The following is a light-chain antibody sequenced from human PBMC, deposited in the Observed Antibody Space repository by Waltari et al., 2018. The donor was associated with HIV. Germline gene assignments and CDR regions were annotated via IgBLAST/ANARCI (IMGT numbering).Light chain of an antibody. J-gene: IGLJ3*02. CDR1: NIGFKS. CDR3: QVWEINSDHPWV. CDR2: FDS. Sequence: SYVLTQPPSVSVAPGKTATITCGGNNIGFKSVHWYQQRPGQAPVLVIAFDSDRPSVIPVRFSGSNSGNTATLTISRVEGGDEATYSCQVWEINSDHPWVFGGGTKLTVL. V-gene: IGLV3-21*01.